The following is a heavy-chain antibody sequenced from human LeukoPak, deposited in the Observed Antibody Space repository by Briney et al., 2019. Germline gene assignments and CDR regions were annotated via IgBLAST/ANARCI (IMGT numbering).Heavy chain of an antibody. CDR3: ASHMAVTGTKGFDF. J-gene: IGHJ4*02. V-gene: IGHV4-4*02. CDR1: GGSITSHNW. CDR2: IYHGGST. Sequence: PSETLSLTCGVSGGSITSHNWWSWVRQPPGEGLEWIGEIYHGGSTNYNPSLKSRVSMSVDKSKNQFSLTLSSVTAADTAVYYCASHMAVTGTKGFDFWGQGTLVTVSS. D-gene: IGHD6-19*01.